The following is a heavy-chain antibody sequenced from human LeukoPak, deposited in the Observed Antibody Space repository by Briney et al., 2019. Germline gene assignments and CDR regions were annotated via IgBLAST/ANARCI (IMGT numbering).Heavy chain of an antibody. CDR1: GYSISSSNW. Sequence: SETLSLTCAVSGYSISSSNWWGWIRQPPGKGLEWIGYIYYSGSIYYNPSLKSRVTISVDTSKNQFSLRLTSVTAADTAVYYCARGRIAVAGTIFEYWGQGILVTVSS. V-gene: IGHV4-28*05. CDR3: ARGRIAVAGTIFEY. D-gene: IGHD6-19*01. J-gene: IGHJ4*02. CDR2: IYYSGSI.